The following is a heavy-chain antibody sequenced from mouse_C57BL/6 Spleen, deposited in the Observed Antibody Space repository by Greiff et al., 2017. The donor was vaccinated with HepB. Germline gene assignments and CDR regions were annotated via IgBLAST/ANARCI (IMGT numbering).Heavy chain of an antibody. V-gene: IGHV5-17*01. CDR2: ISSGSSTI. J-gene: IGHJ2*01. D-gene: IGHD2-4*01. Sequence: EVQVVESGGGLVKPGGSLKLSCAASGFTFSDYGMHWVRQAPEKGLEWVAYISSGSSTIYYADTVKGRFTISRDNAKNTLFLQMTSLRSEDTAMYYCARGLRRLDYWGQGTTLTVSS. CDR1: GFTFSDYG. CDR3: ARGLRRLDY.